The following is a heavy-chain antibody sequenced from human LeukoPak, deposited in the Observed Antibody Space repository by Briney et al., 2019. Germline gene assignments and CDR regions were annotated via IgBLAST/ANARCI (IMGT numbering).Heavy chain of an antibody. CDR2: ICYDGST. V-gene: IGHV4-59*01. CDR1: GASISSYY. J-gene: IGHJ4*02. D-gene: IGHD3-16*02. Sequence: SETLSLTCTVSGASISSYYWIWIRQPQGKGLEWIGHICYDGSTNYNPSLKSRVTISVDTSKNQFSLNLSSVTAADTAVYYCARGRSYDYVWGSYRTRYYFDYWGQGTLVTVSS. CDR3: ARGRSYDYVWGSYRTRYYFDY.